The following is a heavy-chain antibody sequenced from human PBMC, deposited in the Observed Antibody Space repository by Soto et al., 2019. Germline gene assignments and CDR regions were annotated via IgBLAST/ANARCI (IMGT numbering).Heavy chain of an antibody. J-gene: IGHJ5*02. V-gene: IGHV4-31*03. CDR3: ARGYCGGDCYSIGWFDP. CDR1: GGSISSGGYY. Sequence: QVQLQESGPGLVKPSQTLSLTCTVSGGSISSGGYYWSWIRQHPGKGLEWIGYIYYSGSTYYNPSLKSRVTITARTSKNQFSLKLSFVTAADTAVYYCARGYCGGDCYSIGWFDPWGQGTLVTVSS. CDR2: IYYSGST. D-gene: IGHD2-21*02.